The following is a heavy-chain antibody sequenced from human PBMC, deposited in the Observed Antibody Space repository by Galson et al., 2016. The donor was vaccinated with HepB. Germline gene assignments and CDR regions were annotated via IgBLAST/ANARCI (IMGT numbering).Heavy chain of an antibody. V-gene: IGHV3-23*01. CDR1: GFTLVGNG. D-gene: IGHD1-26*01. Sequence: SLRLSCAVSGFTLVGNGFSWVRQAPGKGLEWVSDIVRSGNTFYADSVKGRFTISKDISKNTLHLQMNSLRVEDTAIYYCSGHGGGSAWGQGTLVTVSS. CDR3: SGHGGGSA. CDR2: IVRSGNT. J-gene: IGHJ4*02.